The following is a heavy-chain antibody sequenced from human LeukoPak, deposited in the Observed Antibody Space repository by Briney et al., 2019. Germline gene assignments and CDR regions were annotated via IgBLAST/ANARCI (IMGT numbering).Heavy chain of an antibody. V-gene: IGHV3-23*01. J-gene: IGHJ4*02. CDR2: INTNSGSI. D-gene: IGHD1-26*01. Sequence: PGGSLRLSCAASGFTFSNYAMSWVRQAPGKGPEWVSAINTNSGSIYYTDSVKGRFTTSRDNSRNTLYLQMNDLRPEDTAVYSCAKQSPYGGRFGVDDDWGRGTLVTVSP. CDR3: AKQSPYGGRFGVDDD. CDR1: GFTFSNYA.